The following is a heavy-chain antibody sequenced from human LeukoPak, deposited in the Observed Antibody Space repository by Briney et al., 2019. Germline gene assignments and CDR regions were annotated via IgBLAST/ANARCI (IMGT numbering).Heavy chain of an antibody. Sequence: ASVKVSCKASGYTFTSYYMHWVRQAPGQGLEWMGIINPSGGSTSYAQKFQGGVTMTRDTSTSTVYMELSSLRSEDTAVYYCARDSPTGGYGDYWGQGTLVTVSS. V-gene: IGHV1-46*01. CDR2: INPSGGST. J-gene: IGHJ4*02. D-gene: IGHD5-12*01. CDR1: GYTFTSYY. CDR3: ARDSPTGGYGDY.